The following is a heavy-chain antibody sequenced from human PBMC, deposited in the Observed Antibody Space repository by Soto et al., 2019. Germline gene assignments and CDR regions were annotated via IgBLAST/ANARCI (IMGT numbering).Heavy chain of an antibody. CDR3: AIPLPKQQLVRGAFDH. D-gene: IGHD6-13*01. Sequence: QVQLVQSGAEVKKPGSSVKLSCKTSGGTFSNYAINWVRQAPGQGLEWMGGSIPVFGTANYAQTFQGRFTITADESTSTAYMELSSLRSEDTAVYYCAIPLPKQQLVRGAFDHWVQGTLVTVAS. V-gene: IGHV1-69*01. CDR2: SIPVFGTA. CDR1: GGTFSNYA. J-gene: IGHJ4*02.